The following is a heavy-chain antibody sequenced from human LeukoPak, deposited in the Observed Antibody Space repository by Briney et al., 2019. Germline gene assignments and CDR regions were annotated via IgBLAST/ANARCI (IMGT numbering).Heavy chain of an antibody. J-gene: IGHJ4*02. D-gene: IGHD6-13*01. CDR3: ARRSISAAGYDY. V-gene: IGHV5-51*01. CDR2: IYPGDSDT. Sequence: GESLKISCQASGYSFTNYWIGWVRQMPGRGLECMGIIYPGDSDTRYSPSFQGQVTISADKSISTAYLQWNSLKASDTAMYYCARRSISAAGYDYWGLGTLAIVSS. CDR1: GYSFTNYW.